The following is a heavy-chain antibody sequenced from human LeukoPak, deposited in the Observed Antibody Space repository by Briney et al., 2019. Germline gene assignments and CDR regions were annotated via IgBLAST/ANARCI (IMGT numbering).Heavy chain of an antibody. J-gene: IGHJ3*02. Sequence: SETLSLTCTVSSGSITNYYWSWIPQTPGKGLKWLGYILSSGSTNYNPSVKSRVTISVDTSKGQFSLKLGSVTAADTAVYYCARTNQISETAFDIWGQGTMVIVTS. CDR3: ARTNQISETAFDI. CDR2: ILSSGST. V-gene: IGHV4-59*01. CDR1: SGSITNYY. D-gene: IGHD1-14*01.